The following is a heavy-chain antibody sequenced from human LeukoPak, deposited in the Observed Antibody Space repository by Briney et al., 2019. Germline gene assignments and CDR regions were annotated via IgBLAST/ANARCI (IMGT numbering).Heavy chain of an antibody. V-gene: IGHV3-30*18. J-gene: IGHJ4*02. D-gene: IGHD3-3*01. CDR2: ISYDGSNK. Sequence: PGGSLRLSCTASGFTFSSYGMHWVRQAPGKGLEWVTLISYDGSNKYYADSVKGRFTISRDNSKNTLYLQMNSLRAEDTAVYYCAKKGYDFWSGYTQRHFDYWGQGTLVTVSS. CDR3: AKKGYDFWSGYTQRHFDY. CDR1: GFTFSSYG.